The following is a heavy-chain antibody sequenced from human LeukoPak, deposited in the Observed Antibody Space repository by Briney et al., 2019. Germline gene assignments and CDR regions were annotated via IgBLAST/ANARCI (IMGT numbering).Heavy chain of an antibody. CDR1: GGTFSSYA. J-gene: IGHJ4*02. CDR3: ARARFGELSVRLDY. D-gene: IGHD3-10*01. V-gene: IGHV1-69*13. CDR2: IIPIFGTA. Sequence: SGKVSCKASGGTFSSYAISWVRQAPGQGLECMGGIIPIFGTANYAQKFQGRVTITADESTSTAYMELSSLRSEDTAVYYCARARFGELSVRLDYWGQGTLVTVSS.